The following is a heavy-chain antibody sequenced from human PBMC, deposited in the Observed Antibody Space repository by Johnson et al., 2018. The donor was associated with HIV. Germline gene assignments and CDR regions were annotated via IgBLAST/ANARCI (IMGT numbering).Heavy chain of an antibody. CDR3: VKDI. V-gene: IGHV3-9*01. CDR2: ISWNSGSI. CDR1: GLTFNDYA. J-gene: IGHJ3*01. Sequence: VESGGGLVQPGGSLRLSCAASGLTFNDYAMHWVRQAPGKGLEWVSGISWNSGSIEYADSVKGRFTITRDNAKNSLYLQMNSLRAEDTALYYCVKDIWGQGTMVTVSS.